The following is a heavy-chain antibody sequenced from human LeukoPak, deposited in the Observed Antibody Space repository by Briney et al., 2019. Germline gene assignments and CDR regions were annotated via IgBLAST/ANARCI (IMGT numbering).Heavy chain of an antibody. CDR2: FYTSGST. J-gene: IGHJ5*02. CDR1: GGSISSYY. Sequence: PSETLSLTCTASGGSISSYYWSWIRQPAGKGLEWIGRFYTSGSTNYNPSLKSRVTMSVDKSKNQFSLKLNSVTAADTAVYYCARDSCSSTSCYNNWFDPWGQGTLVTVSS. CDR3: ARDSCSSTSCYNNWFDP. D-gene: IGHD2-2*02. V-gene: IGHV4-4*07.